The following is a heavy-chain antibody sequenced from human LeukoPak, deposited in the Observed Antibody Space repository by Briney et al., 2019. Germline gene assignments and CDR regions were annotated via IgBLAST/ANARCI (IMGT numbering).Heavy chain of an antibody. CDR2: INPNSGGT. D-gene: IGHD2-21*02. J-gene: IGHJ5*02. CDR1: GYTFTGYY. V-gene: IGHV1-2*02. Sequence: GASVKVSCKASGYTFTGYYMHWVRQAPGQGLEWMGWINPNSGGTNYAQKFQGRVTMTRDTSISTAYMELSRLRPDDTAVYYCASHIVVVTDTHWFDPWGQGTLVTVSS. CDR3: ASHIVVVTDTHWFDP.